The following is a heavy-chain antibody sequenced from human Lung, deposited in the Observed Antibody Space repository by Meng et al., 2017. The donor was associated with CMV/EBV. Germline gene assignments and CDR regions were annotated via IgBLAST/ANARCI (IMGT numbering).Heavy chain of an antibody. Sequence: GGSLKLXCAASGFNFSTYSMNWVRQAPGKGLEWVSYITSSSSYIYYGDSVRGRFTISRDNAKNSLYLQMNSLRAEDTAVYYCAIYCSATTCPPCHDAFDMXGQGXMVTVSS. CDR2: ITSSSSYI. CDR3: AIYCSATTCPPCHDAFDM. D-gene: IGHD2-2*01. J-gene: IGHJ3*02. V-gene: IGHV3-21*01. CDR1: GFNFSTYS.